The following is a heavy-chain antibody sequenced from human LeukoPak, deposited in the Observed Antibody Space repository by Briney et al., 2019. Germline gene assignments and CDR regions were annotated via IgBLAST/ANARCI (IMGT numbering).Heavy chain of an antibody. V-gene: IGHV3-33*01. CDR1: GFTFSCYG. Sequence: PGGSLGLSCAASGFTFSCYGMHWVRQAPGKGLEWVAVIWYDGSNKYYADSVKGRFTISRDNSKNTLYLQMNSLRAEDTAVYYCARSHYDSSGFGYWGQGTLVTVSS. D-gene: IGHD3-22*01. CDR2: IWYDGSNK. CDR3: ARSHYDSSGFGY. J-gene: IGHJ4*02.